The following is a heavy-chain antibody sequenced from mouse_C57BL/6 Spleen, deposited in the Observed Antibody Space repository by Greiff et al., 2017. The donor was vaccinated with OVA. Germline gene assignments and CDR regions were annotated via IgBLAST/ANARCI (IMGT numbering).Heavy chain of an antibody. D-gene: IGHD2-2*01. CDR3: AREGIYYGYDRGSMDY. Sequence: QVQLQQPGAELVKPGASVKMSCKASSYTFTSYWITWVKQRPGQGLEWIGDIYPGSGSTNYNEKFKSKATLTVDTSSSTAYMQLSSLTSEDSAVYYCAREGIYYGYDRGSMDYWGQGTSVTVSS. CDR1: SYTFTSYW. CDR2: IYPGSGST. V-gene: IGHV1-55*01. J-gene: IGHJ4*01.